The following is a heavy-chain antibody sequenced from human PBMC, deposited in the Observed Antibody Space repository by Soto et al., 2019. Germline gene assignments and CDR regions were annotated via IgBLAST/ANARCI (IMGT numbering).Heavy chain of an antibody. J-gene: IGHJ6*02. D-gene: IGHD1-1*01. V-gene: IGHV3-21*02. CDR1: GFTFSSYS. Sequence: EVQLVESGGGLVKPGGSLRLSCAASGFTFSSYSMNWVRQAPGKGLEWVSSISSSSFSINYADSVKGRFSISRDNAQKSLHLQMNNLRAEDMAVYYCVRNESYKIYGMDVWGQGTTVTVSS. CDR3: VRNESYKIYGMDV. CDR2: ISSSSFSI.